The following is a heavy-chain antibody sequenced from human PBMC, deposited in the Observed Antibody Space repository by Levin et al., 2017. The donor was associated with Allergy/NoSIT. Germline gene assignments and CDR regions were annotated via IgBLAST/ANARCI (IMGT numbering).Heavy chain of an antibody. CDR1: ADSISNNDYY. CDR2: ISYTGRT. CDR3: ARRASGKDWFDP. Sequence: PGGSLRLSCTISADSISNNDYYWGWIRQPPGKGLEWLASISYTGRTYYNPSLRSRVTISVDTSKNQFSLKVRSVTAADTAVYYCARRASGKDWFDPWGQGTLVTVSS. V-gene: IGHV4-39*01. J-gene: IGHJ5*02. D-gene: IGHD1-14*01.